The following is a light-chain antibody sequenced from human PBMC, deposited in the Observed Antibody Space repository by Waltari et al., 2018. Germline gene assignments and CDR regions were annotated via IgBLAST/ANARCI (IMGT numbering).Light chain of an antibody. CDR3: NSYAGSSSWV. CDR2: DVF. Sequence: QSALTQPASVSGSPGQSITISCTVTSSDVGSYHYVPRYQQYPVKAPKLRIYDVFQRPSGVSNRFSGSKSGNTASLTISGLQTEDEGDYYCNSYAGSSSWVFGGGTKLTVL. V-gene: IGLV2-14*03. CDR1: SSDVGSYHY. J-gene: IGLJ3*02.